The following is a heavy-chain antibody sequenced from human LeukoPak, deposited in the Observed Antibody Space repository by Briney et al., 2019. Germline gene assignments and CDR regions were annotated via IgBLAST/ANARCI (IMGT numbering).Heavy chain of an antibody. CDR2: VFYSGST. CDR3: ARHDGSSLPFDY. D-gene: IGHD3-10*01. J-gene: IGHJ4*02. CDR1: GGSISSYY. Sequence: PSETLSLTCTVSGGSISSYYWSWIRQPQGKGLEWIGYVFYSGSTNYNPSLKSRVTISVDTSKNQFSLKLSSVTAADTAVYYCARHDGSSLPFDYWGQGTLVTVSS. V-gene: IGHV4-59*08.